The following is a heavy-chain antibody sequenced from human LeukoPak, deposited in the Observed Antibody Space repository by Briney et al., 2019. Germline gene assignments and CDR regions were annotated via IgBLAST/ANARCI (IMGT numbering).Heavy chain of an antibody. Sequence: PGGSLRLSCAASGFTFGTYDMHWVRQATGKGLEWVAAIGTAGDTYYPDSVKGRFTISRENAKNSLYLQMNSLRGGDTAVYYCARAPRGSGYADCWGQGTLVTVSS. J-gene: IGHJ4*02. CDR1: GFTFGTYD. CDR3: ARAPRGSGYADC. D-gene: IGHD5-12*01. V-gene: IGHV3-13*01. CDR2: IGTAGDT.